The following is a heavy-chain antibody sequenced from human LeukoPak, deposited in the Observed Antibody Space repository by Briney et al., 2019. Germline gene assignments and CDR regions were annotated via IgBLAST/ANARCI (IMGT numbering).Heavy chain of an antibody. CDR3: ARHPFYSTGWYGSDY. Sequence: GESLKISCKGSGHSFTSYWIGWVRQMPGKGLEWMGIIYPGDSDTRYSPSFQGQVTISADKSISTAYLQWSSLKASDTAMYYCARHPFYSTGWYGSDYWGQGTLVTVSS. D-gene: IGHD6-19*01. J-gene: IGHJ4*02. V-gene: IGHV5-51*01. CDR2: IYPGDSDT. CDR1: GHSFTSYW.